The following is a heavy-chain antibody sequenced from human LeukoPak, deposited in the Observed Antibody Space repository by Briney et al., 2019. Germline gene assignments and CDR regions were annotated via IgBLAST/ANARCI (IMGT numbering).Heavy chain of an antibody. CDR3: ARVGIYDSSGYSI. V-gene: IGHV4-34*01. CDR1: GGSFSGYY. Sequence: KTSETLSLTCAVYGGSFSGYYWSWIRQPPGKGLEWIGEINHSGSTNNNPSLKSRVTISVDTSKNQFSLKLSSVTAADTAVYYCARVGIYDSSGYSIWGQGTLVTVSS. J-gene: IGHJ4*02. CDR2: INHSGST. D-gene: IGHD3-22*01.